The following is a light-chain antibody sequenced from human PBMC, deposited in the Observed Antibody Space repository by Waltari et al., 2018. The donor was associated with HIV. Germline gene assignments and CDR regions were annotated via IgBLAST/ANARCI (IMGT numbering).Light chain of an antibody. CDR2: DVT. Sequence: QSALTQPRSVSGSPGQSVTISCTGTSTDVGANNYVSWYQHHPGTAPKLIIYDVTKRPSGVPDRFSGSKSGNTVSLTISGLQAEDEGDYYYCSYVGGYTFVFGGGTKLTVL. CDR3: CSYVGGYTFV. V-gene: IGLV2-11*01. J-gene: IGLJ3*02. CDR1: STDVGANNY.